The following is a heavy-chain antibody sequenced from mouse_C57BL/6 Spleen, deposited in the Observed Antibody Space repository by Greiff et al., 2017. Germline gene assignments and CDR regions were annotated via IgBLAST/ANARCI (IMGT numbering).Heavy chain of an antibody. J-gene: IGHJ4*01. CDR1: GYTFTGYW. Sequence: VQLQQSGAELMKPGASVKLSCKATGYTFTGYWIEWVKQRPGHGLEWIGEILPGSGSTNYNEKFKGKATFTVDTSSNTAYMQLSNLTTEDSYIYYCASQYPYYAMDYWGQGTSVTVSS. CDR3: ASQYPYYAMDY. CDR2: ILPGSGST. V-gene: IGHV1-9*01. D-gene: IGHD5-1*01.